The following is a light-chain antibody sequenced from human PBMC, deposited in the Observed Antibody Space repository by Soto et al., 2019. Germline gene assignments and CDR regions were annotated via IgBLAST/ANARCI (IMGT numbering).Light chain of an antibody. V-gene: IGKV3-20*01. CDR3: QQYGSSPWT. CDR2: GAS. J-gene: IGKJ1*01. CDR1: QSVSSSY. Sequence: EIVLTQSPGTLSLSPGEIATLSCRASQSVSSSYLAWYQPKPGQAPRPLIYGASSRAIGIPDSFSGSRSGTNFTLTISRLEPEDFAVYYCQQYGSSPWTFGQGTKGEIK.